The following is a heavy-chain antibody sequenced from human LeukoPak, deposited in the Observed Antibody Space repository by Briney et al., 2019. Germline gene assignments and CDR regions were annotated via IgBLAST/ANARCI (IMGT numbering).Heavy chain of an antibody. J-gene: IGHJ3*02. Sequence: AGGSLRLSCAASGFTFSRSAMNWVRQAPGKGLEWVSYITSDSLTIYYADSVKGRFTISRNNAENSLYLQMNSLRAEDTAVYYCAREDYSNYGSGLDIWGQGTMVTVSS. CDR3: AREDYSNYGSGLDI. D-gene: IGHD4-11*01. CDR2: ITSDSLTI. V-gene: IGHV3-48*01. CDR1: GFTFSRSA.